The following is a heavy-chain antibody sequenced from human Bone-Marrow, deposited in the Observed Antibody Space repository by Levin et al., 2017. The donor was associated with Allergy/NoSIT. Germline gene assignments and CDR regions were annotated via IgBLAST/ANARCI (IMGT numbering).Heavy chain of an antibody. CDR2: ISGSGGNT. CDR1: GFTFNSYA. Sequence: GGSLRLSCAASGFTFNSYAMSWVRQAPGEGLEWVSTISGSGGNTYYADSVKGRFTISRDNSKNTVSLQMNSLRAEDTAVYYCAKRDGIGRPNHFDYWGQGTLVTVSS. J-gene: IGHJ4*02. V-gene: IGHV3-23*01. D-gene: IGHD6-6*01. CDR3: AKRDGIGRPNHFDY.